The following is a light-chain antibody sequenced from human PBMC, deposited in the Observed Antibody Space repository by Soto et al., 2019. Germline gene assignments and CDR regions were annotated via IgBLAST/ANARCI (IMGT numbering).Light chain of an antibody. J-gene: IGKJ1*01. V-gene: IGKV1-5*01. CDR2: DAS. Sequence: DIQMTPSPSTPSASVGDKVTITFRASQSISSWLAWYQQKPGKAPKLLIYDASSLESGVPSRFSGSGSGTEFTLTISSLQPDDFATYYCQQYNSYSQTFGQGTKVDIK. CDR3: QQYNSYSQT. CDR1: QSISSW.